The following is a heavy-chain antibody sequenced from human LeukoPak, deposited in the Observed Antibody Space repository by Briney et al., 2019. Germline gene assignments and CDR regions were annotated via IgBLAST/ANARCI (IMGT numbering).Heavy chain of an antibody. D-gene: IGHD3-22*01. Sequence: GGSLRLSCAASGFTVSSSYMSWVRQAPGKGLEWVSVIHSGGSTYYADSVKGRFTISRDNSKNTLYLQMNSLRAEDTAVYYCARDLDYYDSSGYLDAFDIWGQGTMVTVSS. CDR1: GFTVSSSY. V-gene: IGHV3-66*01. J-gene: IGHJ3*02. CDR3: ARDLDYYDSSGYLDAFDI. CDR2: IHSGGST.